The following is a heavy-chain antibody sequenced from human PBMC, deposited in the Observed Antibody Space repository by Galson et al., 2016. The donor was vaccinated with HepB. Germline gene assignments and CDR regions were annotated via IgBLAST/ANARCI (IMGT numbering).Heavy chain of an antibody. D-gene: IGHD3-10*01. CDR3: ARHSGAGSYPLDY. V-gene: IGHV4-59*01. J-gene: IGHJ4*02. Sequence: SETLSLTCTVSGASISGSSWSWIRQPPGKGLEWIGYISRIGINKYNPSLNSRVTISADMSRNQFSLKLSSVTAADTGVYYCARHSGAGSYPLDYWGLGNLVTVSS. CDR1: GASISGSS. CDR2: ISRIGIN.